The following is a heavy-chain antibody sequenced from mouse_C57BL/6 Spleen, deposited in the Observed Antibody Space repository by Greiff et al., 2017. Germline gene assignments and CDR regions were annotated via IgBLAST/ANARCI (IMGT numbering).Heavy chain of an antibody. CDR1: GYTFTSYD. J-gene: IGHJ2*01. Sequence: QVQLKESGPELVKPGASVKLSCKASGYTFTSYDINWVKQRPGQGLEWIGWIYPRDGSTKYNEKFKGKATLTVDTSSSTAYMELHSLTSEDSAVYFCARFYYYGSRYWDGFDYWGQGTTLTVSS. D-gene: IGHD1-1*01. CDR3: ARFYYYGSRYWDGFDY. CDR2: IYPRDGST. V-gene: IGHV1-85*01.